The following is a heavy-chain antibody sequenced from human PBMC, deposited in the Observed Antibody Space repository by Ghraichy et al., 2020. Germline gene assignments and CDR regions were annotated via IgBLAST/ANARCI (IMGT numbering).Heavy chain of an antibody. D-gene: IGHD6-6*01. J-gene: IGHJ4*02. Sequence: SETLSLTCTVSGDSISNYYWSWIRQPAGKGLEWIGRISGSGSTNYNPSLKSRVTMSVDTSNNQFSLRLTFMTAADTAVYYCARGPSHTSSYYFDYWGQGILVTVSS. CDR2: ISGSGST. CDR3: ARGPSHTSSYYFDY. V-gene: IGHV4-4*07. CDR1: GDSISNYY.